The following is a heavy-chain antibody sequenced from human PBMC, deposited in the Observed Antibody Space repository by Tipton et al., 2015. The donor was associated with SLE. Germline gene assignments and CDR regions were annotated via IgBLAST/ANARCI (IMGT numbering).Heavy chain of an antibody. CDR3: ARDISSGFGAFDI. J-gene: IGHJ3*02. Sequence: SLRLSCAASGFTFSSYAMHWVRQTPGKGLEWVSVIYSGGSTYYADSVKGRFTISRDNSKNTLYLQMNSLRAEDTAVYYCARDISSGFGAFDIWGQGTMVTVSS. D-gene: IGHD6-19*01. CDR2: IYSGGST. CDR1: GFTFSSYA. V-gene: IGHV3-NL1*01.